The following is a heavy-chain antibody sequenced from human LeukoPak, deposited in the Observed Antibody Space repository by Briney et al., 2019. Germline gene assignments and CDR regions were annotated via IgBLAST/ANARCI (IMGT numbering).Heavy chain of an antibody. CDR3: ARGKEVVVAATAFDY. J-gene: IGHJ4*02. CDR1: GGTFSSYA. V-gene: IGHV1-69*04. D-gene: IGHD2-15*01. Sequence: EASVKVSSKASGGTFSSYAISWVRQAPGQGLEWMGRIIPILGIANYAQKFQGRVTITADKSTSTAYMELSSLRSEDTAVYYCARGKEVVVAATAFDYWGQGTLVTVSS. CDR2: IIPILGIA.